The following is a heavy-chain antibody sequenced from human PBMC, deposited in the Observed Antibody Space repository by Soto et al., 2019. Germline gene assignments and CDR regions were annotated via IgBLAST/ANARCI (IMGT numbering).Heavy chain of an antibody. V-gene: IGHV3-23*01. Sequence: EVQLLESGGGVVQPGGSLRLSCAASGFTFSAYAMSWVRQAPGKGLDWVSVISGSGGATYYADSVKGRFTISRDNSKNTLYLQMNSLRAEDTAVYYCARQEYVTTWYLKYWGQGTLVTVSS. CDR1: GFTFSAYA. CDR2: ISGSGGAT. D-gene: IGHD6-13*01. J-gene: IGHJ4*02. CDR3: ARQEYVTTWYLKY.